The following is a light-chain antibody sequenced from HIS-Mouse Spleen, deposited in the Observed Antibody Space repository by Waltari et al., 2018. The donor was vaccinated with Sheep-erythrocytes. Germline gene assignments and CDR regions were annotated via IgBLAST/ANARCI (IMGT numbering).Light chain of an antibody. CDR2: QDS. CDR1: KLGDKY. Sequence: SYELTQPPSVSVSPGQTASITCSGDKLGDKYACWYQQKPGQSPVLVIYQDSKRRSGIPERFSGSNAGNTATLTISGTQAMDEADYYCQAWDSSTAWNVVFGGGTKLTVL. J-gene: IGLJ2*01. V-gene: IGLV3-1*01. CDR3: QAWDSSTAWNVV.